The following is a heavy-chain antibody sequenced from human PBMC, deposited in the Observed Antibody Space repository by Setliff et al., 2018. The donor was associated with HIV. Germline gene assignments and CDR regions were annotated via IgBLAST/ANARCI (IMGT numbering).Heavy chain of an antibody. Sequence: GGSLRLSCAASGFTFSSYVMNWVRQAPGKGLEWVSGITDRGDKTYYADSVKGRFTISRDNSNNTLYLQMHGLRADDTAVYYCARDVAVAGTEFWGQGTLVTVSS. D-gene: IGHD6-19*01. CDR1: GFTFSSYV. V-gene: IGHV3-23*01. CDR2: ITDRGDKT. J-gene: IGHJ4*02. CDR3: ARDVAVAGTEF.